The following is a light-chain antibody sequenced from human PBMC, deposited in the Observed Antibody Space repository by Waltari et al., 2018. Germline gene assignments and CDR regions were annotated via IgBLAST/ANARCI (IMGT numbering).Light chain of an antibody. CDR1: SSNIGNNY. V-gene: IGLV1-51*01. Sequence: QSVLTQPPSVSAAPEEKVSIPCSGSSSNIGNNYVSWYQHLPGTAPKLLIYDNNKRISGIPDRFSGSRSGTSATLGITGLQTGDEADYFCATWDSSLNIWVFGGGIKLTVL. CDR2: DNN. CDR3: ATWDSSLNIWV. J-gene: IGLJ3*02.